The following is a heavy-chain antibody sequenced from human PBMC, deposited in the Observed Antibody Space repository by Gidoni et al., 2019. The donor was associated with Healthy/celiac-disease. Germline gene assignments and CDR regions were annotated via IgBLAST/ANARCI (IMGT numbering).Heavy chain of an antibody. D-gene: IGHD1-26*01. CDR3: AGSPHSGSYSDFDY. Sequence: QVQLVESGGAVVQPGRSLRLSCAASGLTFSSYAMPWVRQAPGKGLEWVAVISYDGSNKYYADSVKGRFTISRDNSKNTLYLQMNSLRAEDTAVYYCAGSPHSGSYSDFDYWGQGTLVTVSS. J-gene: IGHJ4*02. CDR1: GLTFSSYA. CDR2: ISYDGSNK. V-gene: IGHV3-30-3*01.